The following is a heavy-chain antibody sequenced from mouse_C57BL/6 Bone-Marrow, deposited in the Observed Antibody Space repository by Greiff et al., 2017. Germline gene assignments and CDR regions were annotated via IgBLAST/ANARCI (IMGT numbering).Heavy chain of an antibody. CDR1: GYTFTNYW. CDR3: ARWGGYWYFDV. J-gene: IGHJ1*03. V-gene: IGHV1-63*01. Sequence: VQLQQSGAELVRPGPSVKMSCKASGYTFTNYWIGWAKQRPGHGLEWIGDIYPGGGYTNYNEKFKGKATLTADKSSSTAYMQFSSLTSEDSAIYYCARWGGYWYFDVWGTGTTVTVSS. CDR2: IYPGGGYT.